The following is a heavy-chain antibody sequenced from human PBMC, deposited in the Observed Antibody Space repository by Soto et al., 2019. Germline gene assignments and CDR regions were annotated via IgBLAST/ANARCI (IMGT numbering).Heavy chain of an antibody. CDR3: ARHKGRSMTVVRGLISPYFDS. V-gene: IGHV4-39*01. J-gene: IGHJ4*02. D-gene: IGHD3-10*01. CDR2: LYNNGTT. CDR1: GDSISSSRYY. Sequence: SETLSLTCTVSGDSISSSRYYWGWIRQPPGKGLEWIGSLYNNGTTYYTPSLKSRVTISVDTSKNQFSLRMRSVTAADTAVYYCARHKGRSMTVVRGLISPYFDSWGQGTLVTVSS.